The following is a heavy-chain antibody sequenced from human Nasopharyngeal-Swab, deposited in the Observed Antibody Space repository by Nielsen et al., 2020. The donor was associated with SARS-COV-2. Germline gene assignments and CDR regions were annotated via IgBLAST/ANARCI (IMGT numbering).Heavy chain of an antibody. D-gene: IGHD3-22*01. CDR2: INHSGST. J-gene: IGHJ6*02. Sequence: SETLSLTCAVYGGSFSGYYWSWIRQPPGKGLEWIGEINHSGSTNYNPSLKSRVTISVDMSKNQFSLKLSSVTAADTAVYYCARGRGQDSSGYYYRGDSYYGMDVWGQGTTVTVSS. V-gene: IGHV4-34*01. CDR1: GGSFSGYY. CDR3: ARGRGQDSSGYYYRGDSYYGMDV.